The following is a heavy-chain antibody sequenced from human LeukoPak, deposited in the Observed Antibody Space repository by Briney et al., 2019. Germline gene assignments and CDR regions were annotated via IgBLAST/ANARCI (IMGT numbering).Heavy chain of an antibody. CDR2: IRSKANGGTI. CDR1: GFTFGAYA. Sequence: PGGSLRLSCTAPGFTFGAYAVSWFRQAPGKGLDWVGFIRSKANGGTIQYAASVKGRFTISRDDSKSIAYLQMNSLKTEDTAVYYCSRGVSSGWFYFDYWGQGTLVTVSS. CDR3: SRGVSSGWFYFDY. V-gene: IGHV3-49*03. J-gene: IGHJ4*02. D-gene: IGHD6-19*01.